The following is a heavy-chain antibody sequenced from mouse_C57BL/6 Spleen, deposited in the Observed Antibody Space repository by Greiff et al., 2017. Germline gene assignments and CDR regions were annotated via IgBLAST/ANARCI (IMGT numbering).Heavy chain of an antibody. J-gene: IGHJ3*01. V-gene: IGHV1-52*01. CDR2: IDPSDSET. D-gene: IGHD1-1*01. CDR3: ARGEDYYGSSYVPFAY. CDR1: GYTFTSYW. Sequence: QVQLQQPGAELVRPGSSVKLSCKASGYTFTSYWMHWVKQRPIQGLEWIGNIDPSDSETHYNQKFKDKATLTVDKSSSTAYMQLSSLTSEDSAVYYCARGEDYYGSSYVPFAYWGQGTLVTVSA.